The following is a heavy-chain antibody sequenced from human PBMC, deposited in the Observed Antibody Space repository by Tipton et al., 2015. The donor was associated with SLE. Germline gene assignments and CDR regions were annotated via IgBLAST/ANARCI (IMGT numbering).Heavy chain of an antibody. CDR2: FYYGKST. CDR1: GGSISSSSFY. Sequence: TLSLTCTVSGGSISSSSFYWGWIRQPPGKGLEWIGSFYYGKSTFYNPSLKSRVTISVGTSKNQLSLKLTSVTAADTAVYFCASRGGGGSHFDYWGQGTLVSVSS. J-gene: IGHJ4*02. CDR3: ASRGGGGSHFDY. D-gene: IGHD3-16*01. V-gene: IGHV4-39*07.